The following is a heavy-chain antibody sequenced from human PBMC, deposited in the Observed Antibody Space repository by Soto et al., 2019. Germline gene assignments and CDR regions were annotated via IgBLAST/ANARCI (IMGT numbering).Heavy chain of an antibody. V-gene: IGHV4-59*08. CDR1: GGSISSYY. CDR2: IYYSGSA. J-gene: IGHJ4*02. CDR3: ARNYGPGYTFDY. D-gene: IGHD3-10*01. Sequence: SETLSLTCTVSGGSISSYYWSWIRQPPGKGLEWIGYIYYSGSANYNPSLKSRVTISVDTSKNQFSLKLSSVTAADTAVYYCARNYGPGYTFDYWGQGSLVTVSS.